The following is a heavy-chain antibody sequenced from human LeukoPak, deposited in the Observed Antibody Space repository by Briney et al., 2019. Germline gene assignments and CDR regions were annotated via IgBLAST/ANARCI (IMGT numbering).Heavy chain of an antibody. Sequence: GASVKVSCKASGGTFSSYAISWVRQAPGQGLEWMGWINPNSGGTNYAQEFQGRVTMTRDTSISTAYMELSRLRSDDTAVYYCATRFSGGGPYWGQGTLVTVSS. V-gene: IGHV1-2*02. CDR1: GGTFSSYA. J-gene: IGHJ4*02. D-gene: IGHD6-19*01. CDR3: ATRFSGGGPY. CDR2: INPNSGGT.